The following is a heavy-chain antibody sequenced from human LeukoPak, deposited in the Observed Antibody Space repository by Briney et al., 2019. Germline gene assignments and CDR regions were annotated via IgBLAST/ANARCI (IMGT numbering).Heavy chain of an antibody. Sequence: GGSLRLSCAASGFTFSSYAMSWVRQAPGKGLEWISTISGSGSSTDLADSVKGRFTISRDNSKNTLNLQMNNLRAEDTAIYYCAPDPNKWLRNYWGQGTLVTVSS. V-gene: IGHV3-23*01. J-gene: IGHJ4*02. CDR3: APDPNKWLRNY. D-gene: IGHD5-12*01. CDR1: GFTFSSYA. CDR2: ISGSGSST.